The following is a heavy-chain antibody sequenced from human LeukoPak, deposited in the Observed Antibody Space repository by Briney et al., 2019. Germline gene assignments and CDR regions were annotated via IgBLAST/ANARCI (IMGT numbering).Heavy chain of an antibody. J-gene: IGHJ5*02. CDR1: GGSISSGGYY. V-gene: IGHV4-31*03. D-gene: IGHD3-10*01. Sequence: SETLSLTCTVSGGSISSGGYYWSWIRQHPGTGLEWIEYIYYSGSTYYNPSLKSRVTISVDTSKNQFSLKLSSVTAADTAVYYCARDRAVTMVRGVTFWFDPWGQGTLVTVSS. CDR2: IYYSGST. CDR3: ARDRAVTMVRGVTFWFDP.